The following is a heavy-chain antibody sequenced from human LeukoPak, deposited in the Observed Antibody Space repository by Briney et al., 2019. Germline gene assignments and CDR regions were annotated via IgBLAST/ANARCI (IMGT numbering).Heavy chain of an antibody. D-gene: IGHD6-13*01. V-gene: IGHV4-4*02. CDR1: GGSITSSNW. J-gene: IGHJ1*01. CDR2: VYHSGST. CDR3: ATAGSSSWYKYFQH. Sequence: SGTLSLTCGVSGGSITSSNWWTWVRQPPGMGLEWIGEVYHSGSTYYNPSLKSRATISVDKSKNQFSLRLSSVTAADTAVYYCATAGSSSWYKYFQHWGQGTLVTVSS.